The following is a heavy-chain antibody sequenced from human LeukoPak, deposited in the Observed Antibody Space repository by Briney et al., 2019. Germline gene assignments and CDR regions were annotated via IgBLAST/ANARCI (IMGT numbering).Heavy chain of an antibody. CDR1: GYTFTGYY. J-gene: IGHJ4*02. D-gene: IGHD3-10*01. CDR2: INPNSGGT. CDR3: ARAQGNGLLWFGDPPDY. Sequence: GASVKVSCKASGYTFTGYYMHWVRQAPGQGLEWMGWINPNSGGTNCAQKFQGRVTMTRDTSISTAYMELSRLRSDDTAVYYCARAQGNGLLWFGDPPDYWGQGTLVTVSS. V-gene: IGHV1-2*02.